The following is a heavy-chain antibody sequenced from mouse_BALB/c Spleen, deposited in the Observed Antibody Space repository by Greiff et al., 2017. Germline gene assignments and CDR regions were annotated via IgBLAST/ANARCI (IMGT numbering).Heavy chain of an antibody. D-gene: IGHD2-4*01. CDR2: IDPENGNT. Sequence: EVKLQESGAELVRPGALVKLSCKASGFNIKDYYMHWVKQRPEQGLEWIGWIDPENGNTIYDPKFQGKASITADTSSNTAYLQLSSLTSEDTAVYYCARATMITTAWFAYWGQGTLVTVSA. CDR3: ARATMITTAWFAY. V-gene: IGHV14-1*02. J-gene: IGHJ3*01. CDR1: GFNIKDYY.